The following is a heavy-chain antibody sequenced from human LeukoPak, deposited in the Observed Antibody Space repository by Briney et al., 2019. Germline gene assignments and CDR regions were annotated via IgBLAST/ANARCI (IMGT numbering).Heavy chain of an antibody. J-gene: IGHJ4*02. V-gene: IGHV4-34*01. D-gene: IGHD3-22*01. CDR1: GGSFSGYY. CDR3: ARSSTKTYYYDSSGYYN. CDR2: INHSGST. Sequence: SETLSLTCAVYGGSFSGYYWSWIRQPPGKGLEWIGEINHSGSTNYNPSLESRVTISVDTSKNQFSLKLSSVTAADTAVYYCARSSTKTYYYDSSGYYNWGQGTLVTVSS.